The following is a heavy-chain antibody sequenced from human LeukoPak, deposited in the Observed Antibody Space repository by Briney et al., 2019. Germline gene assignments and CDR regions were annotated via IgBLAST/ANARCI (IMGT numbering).Heavy chain of an antibody. J-gene: IGHJ4*02. Sequence: SETLSLTCAVYGGSFSGYYWSWIRQPPGKGLEWIGEINHSGSTNYNPSLKSRVTISVDTSKNQFSLKLSSVTAADTAVYYCARVEGSGDYFDYWGQGTLVTVSS. CDR3: ARVEGSGDYFDY. D-gene: IGHD1-1*01. V-gene: IGHV4-34*01. CDR1: GGSFSGYY. CDR2: INHSGST.